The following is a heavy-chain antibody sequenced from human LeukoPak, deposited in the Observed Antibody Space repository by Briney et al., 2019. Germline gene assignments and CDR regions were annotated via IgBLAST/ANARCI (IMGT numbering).Heavy chain of an antibody. CDR2: ISSSSSYI. CDR1: GFTLSSYN. Sequence: PGGSLRLSCVASGFTLSSYNMNWVRQAPGKGLEWVSSISSSSSYIYHADSVKGRFTISRDNAKNSLYLQMNSLRAEDTAVYYCAKVASIVGATSGRPEYYFDYWGQGTLVTVSS. V-gene: IGHV3-21*04. J-gene: IGHJ4*02. CDR3: AKVASIVGATSGRPEYYFDY. D-gene: IGHD1-26*01.